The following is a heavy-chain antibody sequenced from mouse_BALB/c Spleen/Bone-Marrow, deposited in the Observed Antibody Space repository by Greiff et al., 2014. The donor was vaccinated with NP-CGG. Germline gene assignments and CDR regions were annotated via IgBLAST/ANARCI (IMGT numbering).Heavy chain of an antibody. V-gene: IGHV14-3*02. Sequence: EVQGEESGADLVKPGASVKLSCTISGFNIKDTFMHWVKQRPEQGLEWIGRIDPASGNTKYDPKFQGKATITADTSSNKVSLQLSGLTSEDTAVYYCAHDAPFTYWGQGTLVTVSA. CDR2: IDPASGNT. CDR1: GFNIKDTF. D-gene: IGHD2-3*01. J-gene: IGHJ3*01. CDR3: AHDAPFTY.